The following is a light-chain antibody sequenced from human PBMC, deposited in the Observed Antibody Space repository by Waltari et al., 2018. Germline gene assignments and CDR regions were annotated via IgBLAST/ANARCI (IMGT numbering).Light chain of an antibody. Sequence: DIVLTQSPGPLSLSPGARIPLLCRASQSVSRSHLAWYQQKPGQAPRLLIYGASRRATGIPDRFSGSGSETDFTLTITRLEPDDFALYYCQQYGGSPPTFGGGTNVEIK. CDR3: QQYGGSPPT. CDR1: QSVSRSH. J-gene: IGKJ4*01. V-gene: IGKV3-20*01. CDR2: GAS.